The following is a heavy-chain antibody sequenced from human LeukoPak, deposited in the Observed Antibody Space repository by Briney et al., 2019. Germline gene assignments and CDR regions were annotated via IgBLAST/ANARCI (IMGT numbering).Heavy chain of an antibody. CDR2: IYPGDSDT. CDR3: ARGGYSSSWYLNWFDP. D-gene: IGHD6-13*01. Sequence: KPGESLQISCQGSGYRFTSYWIGWVRQLPGKGLEWMGIIYPGDSDTRYSPSFQGQVTISADKSISTAYLQWSSLKASDTAMYYCARGGYSSSWYLNWFDPWGQGTLVTVSS. J-gene: IGHJ5*02. CDR1: GYRFTSYW. V-gene: IGHV5-51*01.